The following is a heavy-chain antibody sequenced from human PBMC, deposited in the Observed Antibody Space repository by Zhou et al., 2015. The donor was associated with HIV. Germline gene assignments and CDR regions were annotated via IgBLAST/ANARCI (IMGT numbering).Heavy chain of an antibody. CDR2: ISYDGSNK. D-gene: IGHD2-2*01. Sequence: QVQLVESGGGVVQPGRSLRLSCAASGFAFSSYGMHWVRQAPGKGLEWVAVISYDGSNKYYADSVKGRFTISRDNSKNTLLYLQMNRLRGEDTAVYYCARGDCSSTSCLYPSFDYWGQGAVVTVSS. CDR3: ARGDCSSTSCLYPSFDY. V-gene: IGHV3-30-3*01. J-gene: IGHJ4*02. CDR1: GFAFSSYG.